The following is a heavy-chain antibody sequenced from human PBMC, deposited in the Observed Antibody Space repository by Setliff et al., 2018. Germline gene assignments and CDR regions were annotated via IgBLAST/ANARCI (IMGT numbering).Heavy chain of an antibody. Sequence: ASVKVSCKASGYSLTRYYMHWVRQAPGQGLEWMGIIDPGGGSASYAEKFQGRVTMTRDTSTSTFYMEVNILRSDDTAVYYCARGGMAAANRKGVFEYWGQGTLVTVSS. D-gene: IGHD6-13*01. CDR3: ARGGMAAANRKGVFEY. CDR1: GYSLTRYY. CDR2: IDPGGGSA. V-gene: IGHV1-46*01. J-gene: IGHJ4*02.